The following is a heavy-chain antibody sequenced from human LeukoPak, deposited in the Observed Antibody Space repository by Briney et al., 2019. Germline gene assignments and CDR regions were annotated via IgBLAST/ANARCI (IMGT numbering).Heavy chain of an antibody. CDR3: AKPGCSFTNCYINY. D-gene: IGHD2-2*01. Sequence: PGGSLRLSCAASGFTFGDYAMPWVRHTPGRGLEWVSSISWNSGNIVYADSVKGRFTISRDNAKNSLHLQMNSLRPEDTALYYCAKPGCSFTNCYINYWGQGTLVTVSS. CDR2: ISWNSGNI. V-gene: IGHV3-9*01. J-gene: IGHJ4*02. CDR1: GFTFGDYA.